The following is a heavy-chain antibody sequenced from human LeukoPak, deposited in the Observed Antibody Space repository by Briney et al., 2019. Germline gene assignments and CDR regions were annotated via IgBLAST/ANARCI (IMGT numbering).Heavy chain of an antibody. J-gene: IGHJ6*02. CDR3: GSLIMASSYYYYGMDV. V-gene: IGHV3-66*01. CDR1: GYTVTIKY. Sequence: GGSLGLSCTASGYTVTIKYMSWVRQAPGKGLEWVSLTYSGGNTYYADSVRGRFTITRDNSKNTLYLQMNSLRAEDTAVYYCGSLIMASSYYYYGMDVWGQGTTVTVSS. CDR2: TYSGGNT. D-gene: IGHD2-8*01.